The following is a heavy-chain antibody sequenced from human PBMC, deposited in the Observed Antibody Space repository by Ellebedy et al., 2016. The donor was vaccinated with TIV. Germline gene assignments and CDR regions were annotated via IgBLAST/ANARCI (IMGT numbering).Heavy chain of an antibody. V-gene: IGHV1-18*01. CDR2: ISAYNGNT. Sequence: AASVKVSCKASGYTFTSYGISWARQAPGQGLEWMGWISAYNGNTNYAQKFQGRVTITRDTSASTAYMELSSLRSEDTAVYYCATIAVAIYYFDYWGQGTLVTVSS. CDR1: GYTFTSYG. D-gene: IGHD6-19*01. J-gene: IGHJ4*02. CDR3: ATIAVAIYYFDY.